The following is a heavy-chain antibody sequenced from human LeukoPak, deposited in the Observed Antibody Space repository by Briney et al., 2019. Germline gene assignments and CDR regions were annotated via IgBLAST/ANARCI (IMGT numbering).Heavy chain of an antibody. CDR3: ARDPGGTYYYDSSAPPEGY. Sequence: GGSLRLSCAASGFTFSSYSMNWVRQAPGKGLEWVSSISSSSSYMYYADSVKGRFTISRDNAKNSLYLQMNSLRAEATAVYYCARDPGGTYYYDSSAPPEGYWGQGTLVTVSS. D-gene: IGHD3-22*01. CDR2: ISSSSSYM. V-gene: IGHV3-21*01. CDR1: GFTFSSYS. J-gene: IGHJ4*02.